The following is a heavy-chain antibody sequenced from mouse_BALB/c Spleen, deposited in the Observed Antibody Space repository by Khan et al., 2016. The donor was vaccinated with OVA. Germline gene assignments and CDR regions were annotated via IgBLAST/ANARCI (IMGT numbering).Heavy chain of an antibody. D-gene: IGHD2-2*01. V-gene: IGHV9-2-1*01. J-gene: IGHJ4*01. Sequence: QIQLVQSGSELKKPGETVRISCKASGYTFTDYSMHWVMQAPGKGLKWMGWINTETGEPTYADGFKGRFAFSLESSASTAYLQINNLKNEDTATYFCARGGYDGYYYAMDYWGQGTSVTVSS. CDR3: ARGGYDGYYYAMDY. CDR1: GYTFTDYS. CDR2: INTETGEP.